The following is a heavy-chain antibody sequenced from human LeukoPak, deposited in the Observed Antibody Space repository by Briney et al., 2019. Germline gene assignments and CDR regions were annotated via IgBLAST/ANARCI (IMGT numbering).Heavy chain of an antibody. J-gene: IGHJ4*02. CDR2: ISGSGGYT. CDR3: AKNSFDSTDYYSPFDY. V-gene: IGHV3-23*01. D-gene: IGHD3-22*01. Sequence: GGSLRLSCAASGFTFNNYGMTWVRQAPGKGLEWVSGISGSGGYTFYADSVNGRFTISRDNSKNTLYLHVNSLRSEDTAIYYCAKNSFDSTDYYSPFDYWGQGTLVTVSS. CDR1: GFTFNNYG.